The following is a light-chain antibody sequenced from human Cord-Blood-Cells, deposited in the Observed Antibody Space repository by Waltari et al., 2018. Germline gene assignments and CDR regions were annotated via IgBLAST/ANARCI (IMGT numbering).Light chain of an antibody. CDR3: SSYTSSSTYV. J-gene: IGLJ1*01. Sequence: QSALTQPASVSGSPGQSITISYTGTSSDVGGYNYVSWYQQHPGKAPKLMIYEVSNRPSGGANRVSGSKSGNTASLTISGLQAEDEADYYCSSYTSSSTYVFGTGSKVTVL. CDR1: SSDVGGYNY. CDR2: EVS. V-gene: IGLV2-14*01.